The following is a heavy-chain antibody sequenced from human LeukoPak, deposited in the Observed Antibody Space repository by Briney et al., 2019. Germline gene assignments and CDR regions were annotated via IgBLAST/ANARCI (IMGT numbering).Heavy chain of an antibody. D-gene: IGHD6-19*01. Sequence: GGSLRLSCAASGFTFSDYGIHWVRQAPGKGLEWVAVIWYDGSDKYYADSVKGRFTVSRDNSKNAVYLQMNSLRAEDTAVYYCARKIYSSGWSAYYYYGMDVWGQGTTVTVSS. V-gene: IGHV3-33*01. CDR2: IWYDGSDK. J-gene: IGHJ6*02. CDR3: ARKIYSSGWSAYYYYGMDV. CDR1: GFTFSDYG.